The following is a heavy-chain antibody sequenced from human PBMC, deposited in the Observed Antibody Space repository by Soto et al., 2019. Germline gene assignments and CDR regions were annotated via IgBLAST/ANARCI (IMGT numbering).Heavy chain of an antibody. CDR2: INAGNGNT. J-gene: IGHJ4*02. Sequence: ASVKVSCKASGYTITSYAMDWVRQAPGQRLEWMGWINAGNGNTKYSQKFQGRVTITRDTSASTAYRELSSLRSEDTAVYYCARDMGFGLSDYWGQGTLVTSPQ. D-gene: IGHD3-10*01. CDR3: ARDMGFGLSDY. CDR1: GYTITSYA. V-gene: IGHV1-3*01.